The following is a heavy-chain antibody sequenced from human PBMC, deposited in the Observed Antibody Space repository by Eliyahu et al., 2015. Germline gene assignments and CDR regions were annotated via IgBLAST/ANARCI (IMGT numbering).Heavy chain of an antibody. V-gene: IGHV4-39*01. CDR2: IYYSGST. CDR1: GGSISSSSYY. J-gene: IGHJ4*02. CDR3: ARQGDSSPVFDY. D-gene: IGHD6-19*01. Sequence: QLQLQESGPGLVKPSETLSLTCTVSGGSISSSSYYWGWIRQPPGKGLEWIGSIYYSGSTYYNPSLKSRVTISVDTSKNQFSLKLSSVTAADTAVYYCARQGDSSPVFDYWGQGTLVTVSS.